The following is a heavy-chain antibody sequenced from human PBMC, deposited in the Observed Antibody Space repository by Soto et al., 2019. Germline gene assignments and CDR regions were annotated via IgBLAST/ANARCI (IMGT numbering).Heavy chain of an antibody. D-gene: IGHD6-19*01. CDR1: GFTFIKYA. CDR2: INAGNGNT. V-gene: IGHV1-3*01. Sequence: QVQLVQSGAEVKKPGASVNVSCKASGFTFIKYAMHWVRQAPGQRPEWMGWINAGNGNTRYSQRWQGRVTMTRDTSASTVYMDLSSLRSEDTAVYYCARDYADIAVAGIPLLAHWGQGTLVTVSS. J-gene: IGHJ4*01. CDR3: ARDYADIAVAGIPLLAH.